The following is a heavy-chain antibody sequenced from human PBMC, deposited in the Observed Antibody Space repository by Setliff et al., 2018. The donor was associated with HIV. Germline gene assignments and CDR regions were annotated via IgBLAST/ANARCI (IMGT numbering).Heavy chain of an antibody. D-gene: IGHD3-22*01. CDR3: VRHGYYYDFIGI. CDR2: IYSSGST. V-gene: IGHV4-4*09. J-gene: IGHJ3*02. Sequence: SETLSLTCTVSGGPISGYYWSWIRQSPGKGLEWIGYIYSSGSTNFNPSLKSRVTLSIDTSKNQFSLNLTSMTAADTAVYFCVRHGYYYDFIGIWGQGTVVTVS. CDR1: GGPISGYY.